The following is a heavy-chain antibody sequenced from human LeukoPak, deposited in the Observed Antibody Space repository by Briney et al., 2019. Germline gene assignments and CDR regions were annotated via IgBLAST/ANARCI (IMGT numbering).Heavy chain of an antibody. CDR2: ITPIFGTA. D-gene: IGHD4-17*01. CDR3: ARERSETTVTTAYNWFDP. V-gene: IGHV1-69*01. J-gene: IGHJ5*02. CDR1: GGTFSSYA. Sequence: KVSCKASGGTFSSYAISWVRQAPGQGLEWMGGITPIFGTANYAQKFQGRVTITADESTSTAYMELSSLRSEDTAVYYCARERSETTVTTAYNWFDPWGQGTLVTVSS.